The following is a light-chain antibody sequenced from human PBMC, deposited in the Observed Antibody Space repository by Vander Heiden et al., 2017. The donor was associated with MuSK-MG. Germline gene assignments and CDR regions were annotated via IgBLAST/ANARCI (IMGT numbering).Light chain of an antibody. Sequence: SYELTQSPSVSVSPGQTASITCSGEGLPKQYVYWYQKKPGQAPLLVIRKDNERPSDIPGRFSGSSSGTTATLTISGVQAEDEADYYCQSADISLTYGVIFGGGTTLTVL. CDR3: QSADISLTYGVI. J-gene: IGLJ2*01. CDR2: KDN. V-gene: IGLV3-25*03. CDR1: GLPKQY.